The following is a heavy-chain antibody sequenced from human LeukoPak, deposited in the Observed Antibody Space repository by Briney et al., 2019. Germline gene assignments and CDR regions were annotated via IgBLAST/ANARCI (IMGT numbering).Heavy chain of an antibody. CDR2: VFSRGTT. Sequence: SETLSLICTVSGGSVSTYPYYWAWIRQSPGKGLEWIGNVFSRGTTYYNPPLKSRVTISMDTSKNQFSLILNSVTAADTAIYFCARLPTGYPNWFDPWGQGTLVTVSS. D-gene: IGHD3-9*01. CDR1: GGSVSTYPYY. CDR3: ARLPTGYPNWFDP. J-gene: IGHJ5*02. V-gene: IGHV4-39*01.